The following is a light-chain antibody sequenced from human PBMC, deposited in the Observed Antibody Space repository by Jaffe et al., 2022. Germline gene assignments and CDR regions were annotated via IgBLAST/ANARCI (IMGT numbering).Light chain of an antibody. CDR2: KAS. V-gene: IGKV1-5*03. J-gene: IGKJ5*01. CDR3: QQYKSYSIT. CDR1: QSISSW. Sequence: DIQMTQSPSTLSASVGDRVTITCRASQSISSWLAWYQQKPGKAPKLLIQKASSLESGVPSRFSGSGSGTEFTLTISSLQPDDFATYYCQQYKSYSITFGQGTRLDIK.